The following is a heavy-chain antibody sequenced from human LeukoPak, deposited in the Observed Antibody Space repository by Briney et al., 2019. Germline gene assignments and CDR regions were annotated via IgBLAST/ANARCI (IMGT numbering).Heavy chain of an antibody. CDR1: GCTFTRYG. Sequence: ASVTVSCKAPGCTFTRYGIRWVRPAPGQGREWMGWISGYNGNTNYAEKLQGRVTMTTDTSTSTVYMELRSLRSDDTAVYYCARDSLYYGSGSYLGFDPWGQGTLVTVSS. CDR2: ISGYNGNT. D-gene: IGHD3-10*01. V-gene: IGHV1-18*01. CDR3: ARDSLYYGSGSYLGFDP. J-gene: IGHJ5*02.